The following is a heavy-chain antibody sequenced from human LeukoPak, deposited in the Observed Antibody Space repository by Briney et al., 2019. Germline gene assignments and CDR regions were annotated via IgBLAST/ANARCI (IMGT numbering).Heavy chain of an antibody. CDR2: ISAYNGNT. CDR1: GYTFTSYG. D-gene: IGHD3-10*01. Sequence: ASVKVSCKASGYTFTSYGISWVRQAPGQGLEWIGWISAYNGNTNYAQKLQGRVTMTTDTSTSTAYMELRSLRSDDTAVYYCARFYGSGSYYRSAENWFDPWGQGTLVTVSS. CDR3: ARFYGSGSYYRSAENWFDP. V-gene: IGHV1-18*01. J-gene: IGHJ5*02.